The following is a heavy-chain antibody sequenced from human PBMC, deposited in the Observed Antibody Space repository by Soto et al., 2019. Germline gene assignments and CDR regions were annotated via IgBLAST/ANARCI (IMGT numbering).Heavy chain of an antibody. V-gene: IGHV1-18*01. CDR2: ISAYNGNT. J-gene: IGHJ6*02. D-gene: IGHD3-3*01. Sequence: ASVKVSCKASGCTFISYGFSWVRQAPGQGLEWMGWISAYNGNTNYAEKLQGRVTMTTDTSTSTAYMELRSLRSDDTAVYYCARASFYDIWSGNVRGYYGMDVWGQGTTVTVSS. CDR1: GCTFISYG. CDR3: ARASFYDIWSGNVRGYYGMDV.